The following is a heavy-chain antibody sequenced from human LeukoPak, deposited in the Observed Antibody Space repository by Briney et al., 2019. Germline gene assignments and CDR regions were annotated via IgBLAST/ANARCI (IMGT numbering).Heavy chain of an antibody. Sequence: GGSLRLSCAASGFTFSSYSMNWVRQAPGKGLVWVSRINSDGSSTSYADSVKGRFTISRDNAKNTLYLQMNSLRAEDTAVYYCARESGSGSQIDYWGQGTLVTVSS. CDR3: ARESGSGSQIDY. J-gene: IGHJ4*02. D-gene: IGHD3-10*01. V-gene: IGHV3-74*01. CDR1: GFTFSSYS. CDR2: INSDGSST.